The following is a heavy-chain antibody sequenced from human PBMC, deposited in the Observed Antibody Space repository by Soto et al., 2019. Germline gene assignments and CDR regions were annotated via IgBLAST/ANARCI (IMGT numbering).Heavy chain of an antibody. CDR3: ARDQSVAGDYYYYGMDV. Sequence: WIWIRQPPGKRLEWIGYVYYSGSTKYNPSLESRVIISLDTSKNQFSLKLSSVTAADTAVYYCARDQSVAGDYYYYGMDVWGQGTTVTVSS. V-gene: IGHV4-59*01. J-gene: IGHJ6*02. CDR2: VYYSGST. D-gene: IGHD6-19*01.